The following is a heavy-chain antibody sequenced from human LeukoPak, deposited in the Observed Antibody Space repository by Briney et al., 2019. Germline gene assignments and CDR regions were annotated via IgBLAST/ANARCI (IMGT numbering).Heavy chain of an antibody. V-gene: IGHV1-2*02. CDR3: ARPFGRDFWSGYYTGGYWFDP. Sequence: ASVKVSCKASGYTFTGYYMHWVRQAPGQGLEWMGWINPNSGGTNYAQKFQGRVTMTRDTSISTAYMELSRLRSDDTAVYYCARPFGRDFWSGYYTGGYWFDPWGQGTLVTVSS. CDR1: GYTFTGYY. CDR2: INPNSGGT. D-gene: IGHD3-3*01. J-gene: IGHJ5*02.